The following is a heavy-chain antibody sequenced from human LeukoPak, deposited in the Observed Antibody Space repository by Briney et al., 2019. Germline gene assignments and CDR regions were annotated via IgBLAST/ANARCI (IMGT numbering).Heavy chain of an antibody. Sequence: GGSLRLSCAASGFTFSSYAMHWVRQAPGKGLEWVAVISYDGSNKYYADSVKGRFTISRDNSKNTLYLQMNSLRAEDTAVYYCARDYYDSSGQYYFDYWGQGTLVTVSS. CDR1: GFTFSSYA. V-gene: IGHV3-30*04. J-gene: IGHJ4*02. D-gene: IGHD3-22*01. CDR2: ISYDGSNK. CDR3: ARDYYDSSGQYYFDY.